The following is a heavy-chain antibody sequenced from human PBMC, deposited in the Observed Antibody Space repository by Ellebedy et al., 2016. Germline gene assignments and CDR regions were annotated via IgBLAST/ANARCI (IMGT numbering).Heavy chain of an antibody. D-gene: IGHD5-18*01. J-gene: IGHJ4*02. Sequence: LSLTCSASGFTFSNAWMNWVRQAPGKGLEWVGRIKSKTDGGAADYAAPVKGRFTISRDDSKNTLYLQMNSLKTEDTAVYFCTTVYRYNYDSVWGQGTLVTVSS. CDR3: TTVYRYNYDSV. CDR2: IKSKTDGGAA. V-gene: IGHV3-15*01. CDR1: GFTFSNAW.